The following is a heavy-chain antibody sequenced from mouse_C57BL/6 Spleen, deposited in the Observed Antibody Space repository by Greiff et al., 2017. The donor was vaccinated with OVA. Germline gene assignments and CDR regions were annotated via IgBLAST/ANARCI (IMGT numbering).Heavy chain of an antibody. Sequence: EVMLVESGGGLVQPKGSLKLSCAASGFSFNTYAMNWVRQAPGKGLEWVARIRSKSNNYATYYADSVKDRFTISRDDSESMLYLQMNNLKTEDTAMYYCVRQDGYYFDYWGQGTTLTVSS. D-gene: IGHD2-3*01. CDR3: VRQDGYYFDY. CDR1: GFSFNTYA. V-gene: IGHV10-1*01. CDR2: IRSKSNNYAT. J-gene: IGHJ2*01.